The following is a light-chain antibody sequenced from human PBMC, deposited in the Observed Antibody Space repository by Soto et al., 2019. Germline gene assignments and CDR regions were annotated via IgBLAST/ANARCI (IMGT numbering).Light chain of an antibody. V-gene: IGKV3D-20*01. Sequence: IVLTHSPATLSLSPGERATLSCGASQSFSISYLAWYPQKPGLAPRLLIYEASSRDTGIPDRFSGSGSGTDFTLTISRLEPEDFAVYYCQQYGSSPYTLGQGTKLAI. J-gene: IGKJ2*01. CDR2: EAS. CDR1: QSFSISY. CDR3: QQYGSSPYT.